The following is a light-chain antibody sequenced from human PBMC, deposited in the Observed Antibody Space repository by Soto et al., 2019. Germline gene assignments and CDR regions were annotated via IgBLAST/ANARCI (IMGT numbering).Light chain of an antibody. J-gene: IGLJ3*02. V-gene: IGLV2-8*01. CDR1: SSDVGGYNY. CDR2: EVS. Sequence: QSAPTQPPSASGSPGQSATISCTGTSSDVGGYNYVSWYQQYPGKAPTLMIYEVSKRPSGVPDRFSGSKSGNTASLTVSGLQAEDEADYYGSAYAGSSTWVFGGGTKLTVL. CDR3: SAYAGSSTWV.